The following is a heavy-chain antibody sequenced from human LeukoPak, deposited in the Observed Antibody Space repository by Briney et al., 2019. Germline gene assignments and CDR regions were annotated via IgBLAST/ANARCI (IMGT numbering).Heavy chain of an antibody. CDR1: GGSISSSSYF. CDR3: ARLMYGPASQ. Sequence: SETLSLTCTVSGGSISSSSYFWGWIRQPPGKGLEWIGSIYYSGSTYYSPSLKSRVTISVDTSKNQFSLNLNSVTAADTAVYYCARLMYGPASQWGQGTLVTVSS. J-gene: IGHJ4*02. D-gene: IGHD2-8*01. CDR2: IYYSGST. V-gene: IGHV4-39*01.